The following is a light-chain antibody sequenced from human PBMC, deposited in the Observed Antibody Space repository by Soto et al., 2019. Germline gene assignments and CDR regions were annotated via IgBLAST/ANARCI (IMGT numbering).Light chain of an antibody. CDR1: QSLLHSNGYIY. V-gene: IGKV2-28*01. CDR2: LGS. Sequence: DIVMTQSPLSLPVTPGEPASISCRSSQSLLHSNGYIYLDWYLQKPGQSPQLLIYLGSNRASGVHDRFSGSGSGTDFTLTISRVEAEDVGIYYCMQTLQTRTFGQGTRLEIK. CDR3: MQTLQTRT. J-gene: IGKJ5*01.